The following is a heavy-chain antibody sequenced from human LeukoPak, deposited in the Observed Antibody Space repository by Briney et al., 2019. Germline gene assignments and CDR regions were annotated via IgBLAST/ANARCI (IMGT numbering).Heavy chain of an antibody. V-gene: IGHV3-73*01. CDR1: GFTFSGSA. CDR2: IRSKANNYAT. J-gene: IGHJ4*02. D-gene: IGHD4-17*01. CDR3: IRPTVTTGWD. Sequence: PGGSLRLSCVASGFTFSGSAMHWVRQASGKGLEWVGRIRSKANNYATAYAASLKGRLTISRDDSKNTAYLHMNSLKTEDTAVYYCIRPTVTTGWDWGQGTLVTVSS.